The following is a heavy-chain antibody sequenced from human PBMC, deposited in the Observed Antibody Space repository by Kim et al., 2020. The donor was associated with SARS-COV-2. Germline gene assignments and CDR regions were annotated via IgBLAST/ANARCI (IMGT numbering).Heavy chain of an antibody. CDR2: INHSGST. D-gene: IGHD3-10*01. Sequence: SETLSLTCTVYGGSFNDYYWSWIRQPPGKGLEWIGEINHSGSTNYNSSLKSRVIISVDTSKNQFSLRVSSVTAAGTAVYYCAGGQDVDSGRYGGMDVWG. CDR3: AGGQDVDSGRYGGMDV. CDR1: GGSFNDYY. V-gene: IGHV4-34*01. J-gene: IGHJ6*02.